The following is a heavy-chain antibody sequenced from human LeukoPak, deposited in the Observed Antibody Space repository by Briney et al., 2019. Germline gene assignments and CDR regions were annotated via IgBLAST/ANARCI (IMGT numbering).Heavy chain of an antibody. Sequence: GESLKISCEGSGYSFTSYWIGWVRQMPGKGLEWMGIIYPGDSDTRYSPSFQGQVTISADKSISTAYLQWSSLKASDTAMYYCARYCSGGSCYFRAFDIWGQGTMVTVSS. CDR2: IYPGDSDT. V-gene: IGHV5-51*01. CDR1: GYSFTSYW. CDR3: ARYCSGGSCYFRAFDI. D-gene: IGHD2-15*01. J-gene: IGHJ3*02.